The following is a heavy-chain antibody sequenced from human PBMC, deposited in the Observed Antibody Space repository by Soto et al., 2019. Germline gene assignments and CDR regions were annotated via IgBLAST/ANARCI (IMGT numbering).Heavy chain of an antibody. CDR1: GGSFTSNNW. V-gene: IGHV4-4*02. Sequence: KPSETLSLTCAVSGGSFTSNNWWTWVRQPPGQGLEWIGEIYRTGSTNYNPSLKRRVTISLDKSENQFSLKVTSLTAADTSVYYCASRDTGTSVDYWGQGTLVTVSS. D-gene: IGHD1-7*01. CDR3: ASRDTGTSVDY. J-gene: IGHJ4*02. CDR2: IYRTGST.